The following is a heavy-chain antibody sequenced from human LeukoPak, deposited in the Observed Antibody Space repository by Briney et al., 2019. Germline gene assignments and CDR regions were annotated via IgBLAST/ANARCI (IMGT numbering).Heavy chain of an antibody. CDR1: GFTFSSYA. V-gene: IGHV3-23*01. CDR3: AKARGFCSGGSYYNPFDP. J-gene: IGHJ5*02. Sequence: GGSLRLSCAASGFTFSSYAMSWVRQAPGKGLEWVSGISGSDGSTYYADSVKGRFTISRDYSKNTLYVQMNSLRAEDTAVYYCAKARGFCSGGSYYNPFDPWGQGTLVTVSS. CDR2: ISGSDGST. D-gene: IGHD2-15*01.